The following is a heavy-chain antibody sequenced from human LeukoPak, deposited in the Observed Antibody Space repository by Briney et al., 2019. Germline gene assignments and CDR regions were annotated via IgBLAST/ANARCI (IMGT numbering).Heavy chain of an antibody. CDR2: INPNSGGT. Sequence: ASVKVSCKASGYTFTGYYMHWVRQAPGQGLEWMGWINPNSGGTNYAQKFQGRVTMTRDTSISTAYMELSRLRSDDTAVYYCARVGSYYDILTGYPFDYWGQGTLVTVPS. CDR3: ARVGSYYDILTGYPFDY. V-gene: IGHV1-2*02. J-gene: IGHJ4*02. CDR1: GYTFTGYY. D-gene: IGHD3-9*01.